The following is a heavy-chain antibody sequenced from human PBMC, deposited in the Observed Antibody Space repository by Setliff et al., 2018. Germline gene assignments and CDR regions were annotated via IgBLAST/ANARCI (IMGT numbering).Heavy chain of an antibody. CDR3: ARDGVFYAMDF. CDR1: GDSMTSDY. D-gene: IGHD3-10*01. Sequence: LSLTCTVSGDSMTSDYWNWIRQSPGKGLEWIGYVYYGGLTNYNPALQGRLTISIDTSRNQFSLTLTSVTSADSAVYYCARDGVFYAMDFWGQGTTVTVSS. CDR2: VYYGGLT. V-gene: IGHV4-59*01. J-gene: IGHJ6*02.